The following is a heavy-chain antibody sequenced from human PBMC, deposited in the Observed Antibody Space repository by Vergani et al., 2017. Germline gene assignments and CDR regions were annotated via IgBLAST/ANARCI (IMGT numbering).Heavy chain of an antibody. CDR2: IIPIFGTA. CDR1: GGTFSSYA. Sequence: QVQLVQSGAEVKKPGSSVKVSCTASGGTFSSYAISWVRQAPGQGLEWMGGIIPIFGTANYAQTFQGRVTITADESTSTAYMQLSSLRSEDTAVYYCSGGGRYCSSTSCYTPFDYWGQGTLVTVSS. CDR3: SGGGRYCSSTSCYTPFDY. V-gene: IGHV1-69*01. J-gene: IGHJ4*02. D-gene: IGHD2-2*02.